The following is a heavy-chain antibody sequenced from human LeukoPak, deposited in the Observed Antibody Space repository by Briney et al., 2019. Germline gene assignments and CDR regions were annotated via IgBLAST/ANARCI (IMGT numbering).Heavy chain of an antibody. CDR2: ISYDGSYK. CDR1: GFSFSSYS. V-gene: IGHV3-30*04. J-gene: IGHJ4*02. CDR3: AKGSGSYLSPLYYFDY. D-gene: IGHD1-26*01. Sequence: GGSLRLSCAASGFSFSSYSMHWVRQAPGKGLEWVAIISYDGSYKSYADSVKGRFTISRDYSYNTLYLQMNSLRAEDTAVYYCAKGSGSYLSPLYYFDYWGQGTLVTVSS.